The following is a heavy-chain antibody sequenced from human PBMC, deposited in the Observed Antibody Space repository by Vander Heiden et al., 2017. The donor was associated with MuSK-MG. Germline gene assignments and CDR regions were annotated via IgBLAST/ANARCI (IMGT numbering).Heavy chain of an antibody. Sequence: EMQLVESGGGLVQPGGSLRRPCAASGFTFSSYAMSWVRQAPGKGLEWVSAISGSGGSTYYADSVKGRFTISRDNSKNTLYLQMNSLRAEDTAVYYCAKEKHYYGSGCYLDYWGQGTLVTVSS. J-gene: IGHJ4*02. D-gene: IGHD3-10*01. CDR2: ISGSGGST. V-gene: IGHV3-23*04. CDR3: AKEKHYYGSGCYLDY. CDR1: GFTFSSYA.